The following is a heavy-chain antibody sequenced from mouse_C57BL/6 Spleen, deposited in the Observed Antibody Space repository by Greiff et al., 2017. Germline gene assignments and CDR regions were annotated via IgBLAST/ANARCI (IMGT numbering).Heavy chain of an antibody. J-gene: IGHJ3*01. CDR1: GYTFTSYT. Sequence: QVQLQQSGAELARPGASVKMSCKASGYTFTSYTMHWVQQRPGQGLEWIGYINPSSGYTKYNQKFKDKATLTADKSSSTAYMQLSSLTSEDSAVYYCARSEGYYPAWFAYWGQGTLVTVSA. CDR2: INPSSGYT. D-gene: IGHD2-3*01. CDR3: ARSEGYYPAWFAY. V-gene: IGHV1-4*01.